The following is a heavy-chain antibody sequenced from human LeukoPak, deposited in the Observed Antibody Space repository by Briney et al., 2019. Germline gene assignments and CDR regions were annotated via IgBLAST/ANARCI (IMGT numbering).Heavy chain of an antibody. CDR1: GYIFISYG. J-gene: IGHJ4*02. CDR3: ARDVRGIVGLDYFDY. V-gene: IGHV1-18*01. D-gene: IGHD3-22*01. CDR2: ISAYNGNT. Sequence: ASVKVSCKASGYIFISYGISWVRQAPGQGLEWMGWISAYNGNTKYAQKLQGRVTMTTDTSTSTAYMQLRSLRSDDTAVYYCARDVRGIVGLDYFDYWGQGTLVTVSS.